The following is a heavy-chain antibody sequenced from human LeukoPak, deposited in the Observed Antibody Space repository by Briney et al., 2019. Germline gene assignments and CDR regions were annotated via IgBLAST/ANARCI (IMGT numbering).Heavy chain of an antibody. CDR2: TYYTSKWYN. Sequence: SQTLSLTSALSGDSVSINSAAWNWIRHSPSGGLEWLGRTYYTSKWYNDYAVPVKSRITINTHTSKNQFSLQLNSVTPEDTAVYYCAREGGVPGTQVYYYHGMDVWSQGTTVTVSS. V-gene: IGHV6-1*01. D-gene: IGHD6-19*01. CDR3: AREGGVPGTQVYYYHGMDV. CDR1: GDSVSINSAA. J-gene: IGHJ6*02.